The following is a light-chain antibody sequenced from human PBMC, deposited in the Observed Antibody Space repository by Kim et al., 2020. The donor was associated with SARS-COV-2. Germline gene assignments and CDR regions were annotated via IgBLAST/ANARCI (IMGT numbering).Light chain of an antibody. CDR2: DAS. CDR3: QQYNDHELT. Sequence: DIQMTQSPSTLSASVGDRVTITCRASQNVNTWLAWYQQRPGKAPQVLIYDASNLESGVPSRFSGSGSGTEFTLTISGLQPDDFATYYCQQYNDHELTFGGGTKMDIK. CDR1: QNVNTW. V-gene: IGKV1-5*01. J-gene: IGKJ4*01.